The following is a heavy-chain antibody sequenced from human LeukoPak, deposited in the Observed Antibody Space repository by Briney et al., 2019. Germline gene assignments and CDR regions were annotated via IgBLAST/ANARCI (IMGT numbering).Heavy chain of an antibody. CDR1: GYTFTSYD. J-gene: IGHJ5*02. V-gene: IGHV1-8*01. D-gene: IGHD3-22*01. CDR2: MNPNSGNT. Sequence: ASVKVSCKASGYTFTSYDINWVRQATGQGLEWMGWMNPNSGNTGYAQKFQGRVTMTRNTSISTAYMELSSLRSEDTAVYYCAVYDSSPGWFDPWGQGTLVTVSS. CDR3: AVYDSSPGWFDP.